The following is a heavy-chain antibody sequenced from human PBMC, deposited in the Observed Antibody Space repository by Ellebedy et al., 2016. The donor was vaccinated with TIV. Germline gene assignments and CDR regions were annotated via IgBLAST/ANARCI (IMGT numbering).Heavy chain of an antibody. Sequence: PGGSLRLSCAASGSSFSDHYMDWVRQAPGRGLEWVARIRNRANNYMTDYAASVKGRFTIYRDDSKNSLFLQMNSLKIEDTAVYFCARAAYGHGYDYWGQGTLVTVS. D-gene: IGHD5-24*01. CDR2: IRNRANNYMT. CDR3: ARAAYGHGYDY. CDR1: GSSFSDHY. V-gene: IGHV3-72*01. J-gene: IGHJ4*02.